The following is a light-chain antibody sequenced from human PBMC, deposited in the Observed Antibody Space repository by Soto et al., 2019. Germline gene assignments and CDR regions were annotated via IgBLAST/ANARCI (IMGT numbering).Light chain of an antibody. CDR1: SSDVGGYNY. CDR3: SSYAGSDNFV. J-gene: IGLJ1*01. Sequence: QSALTQPPSASGSPGQSVTISCTGTSSDVGGYNYFSWYQQHPGKAHKLMIYEVSKRPSGVPDRFSGYKSGNTASLTVSGLQAEDAADYYCSSYAGSDNFVFGTGTKVTVL. CDR2: EVS. V-gene: IGLV2-8*01.